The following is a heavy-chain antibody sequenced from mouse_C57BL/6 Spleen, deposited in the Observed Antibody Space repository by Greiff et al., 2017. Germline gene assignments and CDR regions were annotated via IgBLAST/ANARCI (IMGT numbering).Heavy chain of an antibody. D-gene: IGHD1-1*01. CDR1: GFTFSSYA. V-gene: IGHV5-4*01. Sequence: EVQRVESGGGLVKPGGSLKLSCAASGFTFSSYAMSWVRQTPEKRLEWVATISGGGSYTYYPDNVKGRFTISRDNAKNNLYLQMSHLRSEDTAMYYCARDHYGSSYSMDYWGQGTSVTVSS. CDR2: ISGGGSYT. J-gene: IGHJ4*01. CDR3: ARDHYGSSYSMDY.